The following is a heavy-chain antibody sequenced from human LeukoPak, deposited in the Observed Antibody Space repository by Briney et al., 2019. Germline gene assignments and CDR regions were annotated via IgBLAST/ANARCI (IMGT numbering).Heavy chain of an antibody. Sequence: ASVKVSCKASGYTFTGYYMHWLRQAPGQGLEWMGRINPNSGGTNYAEKFQGRVPMTRDTSISTAYMELSRLRSDDTAVYYCARGPMVRGVNLAEWFDPWGQGTLVTVSS. CDR2: INPNSGGT. CDR1: GYTFTGYY. V-gene: IGHV1-2*06. D-gene: IGHD3-10*01. J-gene: IGHJ5*02. CDR3: ARGPMVRGVNLAEWFDP.